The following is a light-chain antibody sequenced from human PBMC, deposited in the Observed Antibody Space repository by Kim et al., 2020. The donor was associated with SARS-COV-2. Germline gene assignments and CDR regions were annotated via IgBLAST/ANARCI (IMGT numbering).Light chain of an antibody. J-gene: IGLJ2*01. CDR3: SSYAGSNTGV. Sequence: TALCSASTSGIVRYNNLPASQQHPGNAPPLIIIYVVNGRSGVPARFSGAKSANTASLPVSWLQDEDEADYYCSSYAGSNTGVFGGGTQLTVL. V-gene: IGLV2-8*01. CDR2: YVV. CDR1: TSGIVRYNN.